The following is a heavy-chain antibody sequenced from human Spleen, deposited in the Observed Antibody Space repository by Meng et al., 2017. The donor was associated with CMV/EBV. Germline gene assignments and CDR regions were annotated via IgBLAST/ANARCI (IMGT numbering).Heavy chain of an antibody. CDR3: ATRGSVSAGRLGDYYGMEV. CDR2: IGGDGDDT. J-gene: IGHJ6*02. Sequence: GESLKISCTVSGFTFSHYPMAWVRQAPGKGLEWVSGIGGDGDDTYYGDSLKGRFTISRDNSKNTLYLQIYSLSAEDTAVYYCATRGSVSAGRLGDYYGMEVWGHGTTVTVSS. D-gene: IGHD3-16*01. CDR1: GFTFSHYP. V-gene: IGHV3-23*01.